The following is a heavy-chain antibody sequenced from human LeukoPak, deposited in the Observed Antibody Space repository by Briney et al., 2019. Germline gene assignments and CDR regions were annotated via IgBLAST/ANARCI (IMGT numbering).Heavy chain of an antibody. CDR2: IYYSGST. Sequence: PSQTLSLTCTVSGGSISSGGYYWSWIRQHPGKGLEWIGYIYYSGSTYYNPSLKSRVTISVDTSKNQFSLKLSSVTAADTAVYYCARVDYGDKGLYYYYYGMDVWGQGTTVTVSS. CDR1: GGSISSGGYY. V-gene: IGHV4-31*03. CDR3: ARVDYGDKGLYYYYYGMDV. D-gene: IGHD4-17*01. J-gene: IGHJ6*02.